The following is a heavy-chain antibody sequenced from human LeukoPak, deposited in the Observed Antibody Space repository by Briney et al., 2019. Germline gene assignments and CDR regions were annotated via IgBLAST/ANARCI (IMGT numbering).Heavy chain of an antibody. Sequence: SETLSLTCAVYGGSFSDYYWSWIRQPPGKGLEWIGYGYYSGSTNYNPSLKSRVTISVDTSKNQFSLKLTSVTAADTAVYYCAIGFGVPAVEGWGQGTLVTVSS. CDR1: GGSFSDYY. D-gene: IGHD2-2*01. V-gene: IGHV4-59*01. J-gene: IGHJ4*02. CDR2: GYYSGST. CDR3: AIGFGVPAVEG.